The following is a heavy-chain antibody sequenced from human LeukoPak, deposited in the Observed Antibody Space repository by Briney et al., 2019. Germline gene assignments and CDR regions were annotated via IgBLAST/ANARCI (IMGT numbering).Heavy chain of an antibody. V-gene: IGHV3-48*02. CDR2: ISSSSSTI. Sequence: GGSLRLSCAASGFTFSSYSMNWVRQAPGKGLEWVSYISSSSSTIYYADSVKGRFTISRDNAKNSLYLQMNSLRDEDTAVYYCARDGPRVGFLEWSDAFDIWGQGTMVTVSS. CDR3: ARDGPRVGFLEWSDAFDI. D-gene: IGHD3-3*01. CDR1: GFTFSSYS. J-gene: IGHJ3*02.